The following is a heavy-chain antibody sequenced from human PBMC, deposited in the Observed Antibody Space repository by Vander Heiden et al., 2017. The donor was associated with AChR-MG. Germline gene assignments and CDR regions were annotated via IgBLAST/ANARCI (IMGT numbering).Heavy chain of an antibody. J-gene: IGHJ4*02. Sequence: EVQLVESGGGLVKPGGSLRLSCAASGFTFSNAWMSWVRQAPGKGLEWVGRIKSKTDGGTTDYAAPVKGRFTISRDDSKNTLYLQMNSLKTEDTAVYYCTTDRPERYYYDSSGIDYWGQGTLVTVSS. CDR3: TTDRPERYYYDSSGIDY. V-gene: IGHV3-15*01. CDR1: GFTFSNAW. CDR2: IKSKTDGGTT. D-gene: IGHD3-22*01.